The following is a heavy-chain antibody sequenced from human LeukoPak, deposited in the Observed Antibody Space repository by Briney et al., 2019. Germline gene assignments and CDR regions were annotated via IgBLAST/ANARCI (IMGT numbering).Heavy chain of an antibody. J-gene: IGHJ6*04. CDR2: INEDGSGK. CDR3: AKDDGNV. V-gene: IGHV3-7*01. CDR1: GFTFRNYW. Sequence: GGSLRLSCVPSGFTFRNYWMKWVRRAPGKGLEWVASINEDGSGKSSAGSIKDRITISRNNTRSSLDLQINSLTVEDTAIYYCAKDDGNVWGTGTTVTVSS.